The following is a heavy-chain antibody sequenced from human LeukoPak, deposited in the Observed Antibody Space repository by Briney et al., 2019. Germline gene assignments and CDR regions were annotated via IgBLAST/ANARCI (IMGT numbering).Heavy chain of an antibody. J-gene: IGHJ4*02. CDR3: ARQEHGYSYGWFDY. V-gene: IGHV3-48*02. D-gene: IGHD5-18*01. CDR1: GFTFSSYS. CDR2: ISSSSSTI. Sequence: PGGSLRLSCAASGFTFSSYSMNWVRQAPGKGLEWVSYISSSSSTIYYADSVKGRFTISRDNAKNSLYLQMNSLRDEDTAVYYCARQEHGYSYGWFDYWGQGTLVTVSS.